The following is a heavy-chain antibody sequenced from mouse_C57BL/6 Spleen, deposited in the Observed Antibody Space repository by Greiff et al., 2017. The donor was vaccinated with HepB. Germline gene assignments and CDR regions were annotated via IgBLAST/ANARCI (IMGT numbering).Heavy chain of an antibody. V-gene: IGHV1-76*01. J-gene: IGHJ3*01. CDR1: GYTFTDYY. CDR3: ARSEGYDYSAWFAY. CDR2: IYPGSGNT. Sequence: QVQLKESGAELVRPGASVKLSCKASGYTFTDYYINWVKQRPGQGLEWIARIYPGSGNTYYNEKFKGKATLTAEKSSSTAYMQLSSLTSEDSAVYFCARSEGYDYSAWFAYWGQGTLVTVSA. D-gene: IGHD2-4*01.